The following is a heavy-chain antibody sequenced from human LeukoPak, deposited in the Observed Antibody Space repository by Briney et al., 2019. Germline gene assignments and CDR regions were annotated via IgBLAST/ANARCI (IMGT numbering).Heavy chain of an antibody. CDR1: GGSFSGYY. CDR3: ASWLQREEKFDY. D-gene: IGHD5-24*01. Sequence: PSETLSLTCAVYGGSFSGYYWSWIRKPPGKGLEWIGEINHSGGTNYNPSLKSRVTISVDTSKNQFSLKLSSVTAADTAVYYCASWLQREEKFDYWGQGTLVTVSS. V-gene: IGHV4-34*01. CDR2: INHSGGT. J-gene: IGHJ4*02.